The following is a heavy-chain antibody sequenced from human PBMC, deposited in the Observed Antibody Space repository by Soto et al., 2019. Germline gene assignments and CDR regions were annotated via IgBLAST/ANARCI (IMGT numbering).Heavy chain of an antibody. CDR1: GFTFSSYA. CDR3: AKSKTHARGELLRVINYYYYGMDV. CDR2: ISGSGGST. D-gene: IGHD1-26*01. Sequence: EVQLLESGGGLVQPGGSLRLSCAASGFTFSSYAMSWVRQAPGKGLEWVSAISGSGGSTYYADSVKGRFTISRDNSKNTLYLQMNSLRAEDTAVYYCAKSKTHARGELLRVINYYYYGMDVWGQGTTVTVSS. V-gene: IGHV3-23*01. J-gene: IGHJ6*02.